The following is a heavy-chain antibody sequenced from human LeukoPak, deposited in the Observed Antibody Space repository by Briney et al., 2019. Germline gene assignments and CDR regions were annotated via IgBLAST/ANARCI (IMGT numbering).Heavy chain of an antibody. Sequence: GGSLRLSCAASGFTFSSYAMSWVRQAPGKGLEWVSAISGSGGSTYYADSVKGRFTISRDNSKNTLYLQMNSLRAEDTAVYYCAKAGSLAAYYYGSGSYEFDYWGQRTLVTVSS. V-gene: IGHV3-23*01. CDR2: ISGSGGST. D-gene: IGHD3-10*01. CDR1: GFTFSSYA. J-gene: IGHJ4*02. CDR3: AKAGSLAAYYYGSGSYEFDY.